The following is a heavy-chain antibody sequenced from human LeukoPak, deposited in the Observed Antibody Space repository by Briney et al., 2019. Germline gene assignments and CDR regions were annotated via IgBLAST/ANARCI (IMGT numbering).Heavy chain of an antibody. CDR3: AIEYEGFFDS. V-gene: IGHV3-23*01. CDR1: GSTFSSYV. D-gene: IGHD2-15*01. CDR2: ISGRGGSI. J-gene: IGHJ4*02. Sequence: GGSLRLSCAASGSTFSSYVMSWVRQAPGKGLEWVSVISGRGGSIYYADSVKGRFTISRDNSKNTLYLQMSSLRAEDTAVYYCAIEYEGFFDSWGQGTLVAVSS.